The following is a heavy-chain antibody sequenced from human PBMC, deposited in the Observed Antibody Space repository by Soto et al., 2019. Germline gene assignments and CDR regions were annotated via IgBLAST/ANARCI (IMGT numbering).Heavy chain of an antibody. J-gene: IGHJ6*02. CDR2: ISYDGSNK. CDR3: AKDREAYYDSDNGMDV. D-gene: IGHD3-22*01. V-gene: IGHV3-30*18. Sequence: GGSLRLSCAASGFTFSSYGMHWVRQAPGKGLEWVAVISYDGSNKYYADSVKGRFTISRDNSKNTLYLQMNSLRAEDTAVYYCAKDREAYYDSDNGMDVWGQGTTVTVSS. CDR1: GFTFSSYG.